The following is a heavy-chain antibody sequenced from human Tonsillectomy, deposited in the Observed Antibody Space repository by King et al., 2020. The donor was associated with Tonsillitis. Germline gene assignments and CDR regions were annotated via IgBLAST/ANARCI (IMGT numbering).Heavy chain of an antibody. CDR1: GGSVSSGSYY. D-gene: IGHD1-26*01. CDR2: IYYSGST. Sequence: QVQLQESGPGLVKPSETLSLTCTVPGGSVSSGSYYWSWIRQPPGKGLEWIGYIYYSGSTNYNPSFKSRVTISVDTSKNQFSLKLSSVTAADTAVYYCARMWEWIPDYWGQGTLVTVSS. CDR3: ARMWEWIPDY. V-gene: IGHV4-61*01. J-gene: IGHJ4*02.